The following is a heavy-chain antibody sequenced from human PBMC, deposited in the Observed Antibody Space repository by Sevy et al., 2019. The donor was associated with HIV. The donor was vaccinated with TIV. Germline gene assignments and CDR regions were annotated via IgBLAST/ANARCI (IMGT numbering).Heavy chain of an antibody. CDR2: IQEDGSGK. J-gene: IGHJ6*03. V-gene: IGHV3-7*01. Sequence: GGSLRLSCAASGFTFSKYWMSWVRQAPGKGLEWVANIQEDGSGKYYVDAVKGRLTISRDNAKNPLYLQMNSLRAEDTTVYYCATDPFSVTSSNDYMDVWGKGTTVTVSS. D-gene: IGHD4-17*01. CDR1: GFTFSKYW. CDR3: ATDPFSVTSSNDYMDV.